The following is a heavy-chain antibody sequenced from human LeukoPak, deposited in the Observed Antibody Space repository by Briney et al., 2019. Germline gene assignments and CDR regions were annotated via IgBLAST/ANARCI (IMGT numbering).Heavy chain of an antibody. CDR2: ISAYNGNT. J-gene: IGHJ3*02. D-gene: IGHD1-26*01. Sequence: GASVKVSCKASGYTFTSYGFSWVRQAPGQGLEWMGWISAYNGNTNYAQKFQGRVTMTTDTSTSTAYMELRSLRSDDTAVYYCARDYRSGSLGGAFEIRGQGTMVTVSS. CDR3: ARDYRSGSLGGAFEI. CDR1: GYTFTSYG. V-gene: IGHV1-18*01.